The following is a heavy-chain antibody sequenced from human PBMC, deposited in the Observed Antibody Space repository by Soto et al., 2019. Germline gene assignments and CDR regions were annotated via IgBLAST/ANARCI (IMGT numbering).Heavy chain of an antibody. V-gene: IGHV2-5*02. CDR3: AHRVLRTVFGLVTTTAIYFDF. CDR2: IYWDDDK. Sequence: QTTLNESGPTVVRPTENLTLTCRFSGFSLTTSGVGVGWIRQSPGKAPEWLALIYWDDDKRYSASLKSRLTITKDTSKNQVVLTVSDLDPTETATYYCAHRVLRTVFGLVTTTAIYFDFWGKGTPVAFSS. J-gene: IGHJ4*02. D-gene: IGHD3-3*01. CDR1: GFSLTTSGVG.